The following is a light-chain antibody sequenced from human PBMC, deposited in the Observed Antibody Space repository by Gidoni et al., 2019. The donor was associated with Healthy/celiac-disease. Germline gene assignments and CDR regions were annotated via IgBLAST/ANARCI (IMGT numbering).Light chain of an antibody. CDR2: AAS. Sequence: IQMTQSPSSLSAFVGDRVTITCRASQSISSYLNWYQQKPGKAPKLLIYAASSLQSGVPSRFSGSGSGTDFTLTISSLQPEDFATYYCQQSYSTPRGFGGGTKVEIK. CDR3: QQSYSTPRG. V-gene: IGKV1-39*01. CDR1: QSISSY. J-gene: IGKJ4*01.